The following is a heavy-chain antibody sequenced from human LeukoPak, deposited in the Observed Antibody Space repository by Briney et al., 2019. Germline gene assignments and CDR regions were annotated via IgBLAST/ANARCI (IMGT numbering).Heavy chain of an antibody. CDR1: GGSISSSSYY. V-gene: IGHV4-39*07. Sequence: SETLSLTCTVSGGSISSSSYYWGWIRQPPGKGLEWIGSIYYSGSTYYNPSLKSRVTISVDTSKNQFSLKLSSVTAADTAVYYCARTVGRSWLFDYWGQGTLVTVSS. CDR2: IYYSGST. D-gene: IGHD6-13*01. CDR3: ARTVGRSWLFDY. J-gene: IGHJ4*02.